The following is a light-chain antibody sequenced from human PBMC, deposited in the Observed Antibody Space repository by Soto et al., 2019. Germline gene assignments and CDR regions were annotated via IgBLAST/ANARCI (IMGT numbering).Light chain of an antibody. CDR1: QGISSY. CDR2: AAS. Sequence: AIRMTQSPSSFSASTGDRVTITCRASQGISSYLAWYQQKPGKAPKLLIYAASTLQSGVPSRFSGSGSGTDFTLTISCLQYEDFATYYCQQYFSYHFTLRPGTKVDIK. CDR3: QQYFSYHFT. V-gene: IGKV1-8*01. J-gene: IGKJ3*01.